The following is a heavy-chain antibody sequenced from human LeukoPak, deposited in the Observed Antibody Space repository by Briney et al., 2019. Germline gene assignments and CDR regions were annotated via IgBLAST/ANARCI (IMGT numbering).Heavy chain of an antibody. CDR2: ISYDGSNK. D-gene: IGHD6-19*01. V-gene: IGHV3-30*18. CDR3: AKSSAVAGRRYFDY. CDR1: GFTFSSYG. J-gene: IGHJ4*02. Sequence: GGSLRLSCAASGFTFSSYGTHWVRQAPGKGLEWVAVISYDGSNKYYADSVKGRFTISRDNSKNTLYLQMNSLRAEDTAVYYCAKSSAVAGRRYFDYWGQGTLVTVSS.